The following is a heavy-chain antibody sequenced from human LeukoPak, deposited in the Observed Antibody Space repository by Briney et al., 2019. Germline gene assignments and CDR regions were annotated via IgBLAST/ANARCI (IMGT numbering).Heavy chain of an antibody. CDR3: ARASAFDI. CDR1: GGSFSGYY. V-gene: IGHV4-34*01. J-gene: IGHJ3*02. Sequence: PSETLSLTCAVYGGSFSGYYWSWIRQPPGKGLEWIGEINHSGSTNYNPSLKSRVTISVDTSKNQFSLKLSSATAADTAVYYCARASAFDIWGQGTMVTVSS. CDR2: INHSGST.